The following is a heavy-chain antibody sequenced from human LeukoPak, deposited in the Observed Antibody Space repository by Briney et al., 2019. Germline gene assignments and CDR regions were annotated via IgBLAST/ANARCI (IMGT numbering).Heavy chain of an antibody. D-gene: IGHD3-16*02. CDR3: ARGRDYDYVWGSYRSYYFDY. CDR1: GYTFTGYY. CDR2: INPHSGGT. J-gene: IGHJ4*02. Sequence: ASVKVSCKASGYTFTGYYMHWVRQAPGQGLEWMGWINPHSGGTNYAQKFQGRVTMTRDTSISTAYTELSRVRSDDTAVYYCARGRDYDYVWGSYRSYYFDYWGQGTLVTVSS. V-gene: IGHV1-2*02.